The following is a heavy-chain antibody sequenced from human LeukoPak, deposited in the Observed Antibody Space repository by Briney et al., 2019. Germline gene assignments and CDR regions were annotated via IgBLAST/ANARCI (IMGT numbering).Heavy chain of an antibody. CDR1: GFTFSSYW. CDR3: AKDWGIAARPGNWFDP. CDR2: IKQDGSEK. J-gene: IGHJ5*02. D-gene: IGHD6-6*01. V-gene: IGHV3-7*03. Sequence: GGSLRLSCAASGFTFSSYWMSWVRQAPGKGLEWVANIKQDGSEKYYVDSVKGRFTISRDNAKNSLYLQMNSLRAEDTAVYYCAKDWGIAARPGNWFDPWGQGTLVTVSS.